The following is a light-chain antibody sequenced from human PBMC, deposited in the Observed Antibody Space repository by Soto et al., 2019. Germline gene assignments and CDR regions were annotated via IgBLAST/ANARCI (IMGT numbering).Light chain of an antibody. CDR2: KAY. V-gene: IGKV1-5*03. Sequence: TXTPKKTFTLHASDGVSGTITCRANQSISNWLAWYQQKTGKAXXLXIXKAYRLENGVTSRFSGSGSGTAFTLNTSRLQTDDFATYLCQQYNNDSSITFGGG. CDR3: QQYNNDSSIT. J-gene: IGKJ4*01. CDR1: QSISNW.